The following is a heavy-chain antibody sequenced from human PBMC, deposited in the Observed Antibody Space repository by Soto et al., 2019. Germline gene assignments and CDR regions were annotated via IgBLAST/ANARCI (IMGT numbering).Heavy chain of an antibody. J-gene: IGHJ4*02. CDR1: GFTFSSYA. CDR2: ISGSGGST. Sequence: GGSLRLSCAASGFTFSSYAMSWVRQAPGKGLEWVSAISGSGGSTYYADSVKGRFTISRDNSKNTLYLQMNSLRAEDTAVYYCARENYDYIWGSSPGPFDYCGQATLVTLSS. V-gene: IGHV3-23*01. CDR3: ARENYDYIWGSSPGPFDY. D-gene: IGHD3-16*01.